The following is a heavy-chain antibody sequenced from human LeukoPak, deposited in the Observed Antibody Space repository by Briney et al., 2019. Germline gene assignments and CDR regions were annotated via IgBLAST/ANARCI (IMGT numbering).Heavy chain of an antibody. D-gene: IGHD6-6*01. CDR1: GFTFSSYT. V-gene: IGHV3-21*01. Sequence: PGGSLRLSCTASGFTFSSYTMNWVRQAPGKGLAWVSSISGSSSYIYYADSLKGRFTVSRDNAKNSLYLQMNSLRAEDTAVYYCVRVMEARTRGAFDIWGQGTMVTVSS. J-gene: IGHJ3*02. CDR2: ISGSSSYI. CDR3: VRVMEARTRGAFDI.